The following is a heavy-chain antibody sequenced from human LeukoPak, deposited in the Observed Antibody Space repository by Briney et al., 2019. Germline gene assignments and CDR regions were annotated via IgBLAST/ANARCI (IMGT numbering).Heavy chain of an antibody. D-gene: IGHD1-26*01. J-gene: IGHJ4*02. Sequence: GGSLRLSCAASGFTFSTYSMTWVRQAPGKGLEWFSSISSGSTYIYYADSVKGRFTISRDNAKNSLYLQMNSLRAEDTAVYYCARVTSPYSGSYFDYWGQGTLVTVSS. CDR1: GFTFSTYS. V-gene: IGHV3-21*01. CDR2: ISSGSTYI. CDR3: ARVTSPYSGSYFDY.